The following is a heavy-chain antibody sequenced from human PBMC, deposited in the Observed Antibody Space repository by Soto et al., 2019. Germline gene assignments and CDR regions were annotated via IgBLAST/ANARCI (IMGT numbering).Heavy chain of an antibody. Sequence: QVRLQQWGAGLLKPSETLSLTCAVYGGSFSGYYWSWIRQPPGKGLEWIGEINHGGSTNYNPSLKSRVTLSVDTSNNHYSLKLTSVTAADTAVYYCARGRVSSGWYRDYWGQGTLVTVSS. D-gene: IGHD6-19*01. CDR3: ARGRVSSGWYRDY. J-gene: IGHJ4*02. CDR2: INHGGST. CDR1: GGSFSGYY. V-gene: IGHV4-34*01.